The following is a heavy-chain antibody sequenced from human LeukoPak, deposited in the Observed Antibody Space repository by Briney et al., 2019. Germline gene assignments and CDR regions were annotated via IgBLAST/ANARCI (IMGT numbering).Heavy chain of an antibody. Sequence: SETLSLTCAVFGYSISSGYYWGWIRQPPGKGLEWIGSIYHSGSTYYNPSLKSRVTISVDTSKNQFSPKLSSVTAADTAVYYCARRFGSSSYYYYMDVWGKGTTVTVSS. D-gene: IGHD6-6*01. V-gene: IGHV4-38-2*01. CDR2: IYHSGST. CDR3: ARRFGSSSYYYYMDV. CDR1: GYSISSGYY. J-gene: IGHJ6*03.